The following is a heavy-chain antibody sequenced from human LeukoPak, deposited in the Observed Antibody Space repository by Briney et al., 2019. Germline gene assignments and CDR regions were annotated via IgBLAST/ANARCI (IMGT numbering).Heavy chain of an antibody. CDR1: GFTFSSYW. V-gene: IGHV3-74*01. CDR3: ARGYYYDSSGSVDY. D-gene: IGHD3-22*01. CDR2: INSEGSSI. J-gene: IGHJ4*02. Sequence: AGGSLRLSCAASGFTFSSYWMHWVRQAPGKGLVWVSRINSEGSSISYADSVKGRFTISRDNAKNTLYLQMNSLRVEDTAVYYCARGYYYDSSGSVDYWGQGTLVTVSS.